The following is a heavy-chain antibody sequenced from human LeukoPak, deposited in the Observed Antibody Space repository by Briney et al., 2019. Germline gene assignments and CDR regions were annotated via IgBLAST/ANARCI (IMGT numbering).Heavy chain of an antibody. CDR3: VRACNRSSCPYYFDS. CDR2: IKQDGSE. D-gene: IGHD2-2*01. CDR1: GFTLSTYW. Sequence: GGSLRLSCEASGFTLSTYWMSWVRLAPGKRLEWVANIKQDGSEYYVDSVKGRFTISRDNAKSSLYLQMNTLRAEDTAVYYCVRACNRSSCPYYFDSWGQGTLVTVSS. V-gene: IGHV3-7*01. J-gene: IGHJ4*02.